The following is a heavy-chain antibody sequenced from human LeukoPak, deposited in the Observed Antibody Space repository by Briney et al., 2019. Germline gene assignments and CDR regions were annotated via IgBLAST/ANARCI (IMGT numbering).Heavy chain of an antibody. V-gene: IGHV5-51*01. CDR1: GYSFSTYW. Sequence: GESLKISCKASGYSFSTYWIGWVRQLPGKGLEWMGIIYPGDSDTTYSPSFQGQVTISVDKSITTAYLQWSSLKASDTATYYCARGYCGGDCYPNNAFDIWGQGTMVTVSS. CDR3: ARGYCGGDCYPNNAFDI. CDR2: IYPGDSDT. J-gene: IGHJ3*02. D-gene: IGHD2-21*02.